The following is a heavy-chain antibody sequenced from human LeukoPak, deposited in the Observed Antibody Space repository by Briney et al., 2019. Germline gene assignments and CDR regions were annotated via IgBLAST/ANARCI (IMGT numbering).Heavy chain of an antibody. V-gene: IGHV4-4*07. Sequence: SETLSLTCTVSGGSISSYYWSWIRPPAGEGLEWIGRIYTSGSTNYNPSLKSRVTMSVDTSKNQFSLKLSSVTAADTAVYYCARHPGYCSSTSCYNPIVYWGQATLVSVSS. J-gene: IGHJ4*02. CDR2: IYTSGST. D-gene: IGHD2-2*02. CDR3: ARHPGYCSSTSCYNPIVY. CDR1: GGSISSYY.